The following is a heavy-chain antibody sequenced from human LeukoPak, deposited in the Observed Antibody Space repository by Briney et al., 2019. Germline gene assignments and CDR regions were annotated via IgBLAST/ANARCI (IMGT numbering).Heavy chain of an antibody. CDR2: IYYSGST. D-gene: IGHD4-17*01. CDR1: GGSISSSSYY. J-gene: IGHJ5*02. Sequence: PSETLSLTCTVSGGSISSSSYYWGWIRQPPGKGLEWIGSIYYSGSTYYNPSLKSRVTISVDTSKNQFSLKLSSVTAADTAVYYCARDLVTTPLNWFDPWGQGTLVTVSS. V-gene: IGHV4-39*07. CDR3: ARDLVTTPLNWFDP.